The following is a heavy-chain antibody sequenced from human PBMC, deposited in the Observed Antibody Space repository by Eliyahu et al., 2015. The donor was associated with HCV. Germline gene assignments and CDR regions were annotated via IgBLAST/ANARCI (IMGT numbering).Heavy chain of an antibody. CDR2: IXPGDSDT. Sequence: EVQLVQSGAEVRKPGESLKISCXDFGYAFSSYWIGWVRQXPGKGLEWMGIIXPGDSDTRYSPSFQGQVTISVDKSIGTAYLQWSSLKASDSAIYYCARRPVARRGRPDWYFDLWGRGTLVTVSS. V-gene: IGHV5-51*01. CDR1: GYAFSSYW. D-gene: IGHD3-16*01. CDR3: ARRPVARRGRPDWYFDL. J-gene: IGHJ2*01.